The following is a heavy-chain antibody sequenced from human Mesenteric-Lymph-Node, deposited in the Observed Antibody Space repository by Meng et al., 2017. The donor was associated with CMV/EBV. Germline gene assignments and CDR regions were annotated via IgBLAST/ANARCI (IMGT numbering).Heavy chain of an antibody. Sequence: GGSLRLSCAASGFTFDVYGMSWVRQAPGKGLKWVSGINWDGGSTGYADSEKGRFTISRDNAKNLLYLEMNSLRAEDTGVYYCARDTISGVVAFDYWGQGTLVTVSS. D-gene: IGHD3-3*01. V-gene: IGHV3-20*04. CDR1: GFTFDVYG. CDR3: ARDTISGVVAFDY. CDR2: INWDGGST. J-gene: IGHJ4*02.